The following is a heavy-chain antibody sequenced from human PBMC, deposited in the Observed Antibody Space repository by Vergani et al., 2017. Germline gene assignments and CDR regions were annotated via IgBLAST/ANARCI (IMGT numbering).Heavy chain of an antibody. D-gene: IGHD3-22*01. J-gene: IGHJ4*02. CDR1: GYTFTSYY. V-gene: IGHV1-46*03. CDR3: ARGGGLYDRSAPGPIFFDY. Sequence: QVQLVQSGAEVKKPGASVKVSCKASGYTFTSYYMHWVRQAPGQGLEWMGIINPSGGSTSYAQKFQGRVTMTRDTSTSTVYMELSSLRSEDTAVYYCARGGGLYDRSAPGPIFFDYWGQGTLVTVSS. CDR2: INPSGGST.